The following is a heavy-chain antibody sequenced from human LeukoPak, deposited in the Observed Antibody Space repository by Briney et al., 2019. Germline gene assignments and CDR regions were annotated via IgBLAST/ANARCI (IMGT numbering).Heavy chain of an antibody. Sequence: SVKVSCKASGGTFSNYALSWVRQAPGQGLEWMGGIIPSFTTANYAQKFQGRVTITADESTRTAYMELSSLRSEDTAVYYCASKLRRRLYDSSGFFHYYGMDVWGQGTTVTVSS. J-gene: IGHJ6*02. CDR3: ASKLRRRLYDSSGFFHYYGMDV. CDR1: GGTFSNYA. V-gene: IGHV1-69*13. CDR2: IIPSFTTA. D-gene: IGHD3-22*01.